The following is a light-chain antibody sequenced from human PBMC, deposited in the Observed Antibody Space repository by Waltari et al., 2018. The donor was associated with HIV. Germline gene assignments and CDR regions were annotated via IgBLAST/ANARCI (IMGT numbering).Light chain of an antibody. J-gene: IGKJ4*01. CDR1: QDIGNS. CDR3: HQEFSDPCT. CDR2: GGY. V-gene: IGKV1-NL1*01. Sequence: DIQMTQYPSSLSAPVGDRVSSTCRATQDIGNSVSWYQQRPGKGPKLLVYGGYIRHRGVSARFTGSGSGTEYTLTISSLQPEDFATYYCHQEFSDPCTVGGGTKVEI.